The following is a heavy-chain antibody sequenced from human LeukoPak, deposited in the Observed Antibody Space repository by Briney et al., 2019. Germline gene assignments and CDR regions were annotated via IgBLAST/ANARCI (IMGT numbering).Heavy chain of an antibody. Sequence: SETLSLTCTVSGYSISSGYYWGWIRQPPGKGLEWIGSIYHSGSTNYNPSLKSRVTISVDTSKNQFSLKLSSVTAADTAVYYCARGAVRYFDWLYKRYYYMDVWGKGTTVTVSS. V-gene: IGHV4-38-2*02. CDR3: ARGAVRYFDWLYKRYYYMDV. CDR2: IYHSGST. CDR1: GYSISSGYY. D-gene: IGHD3-9*01. J-gene: IGHJ6*03.